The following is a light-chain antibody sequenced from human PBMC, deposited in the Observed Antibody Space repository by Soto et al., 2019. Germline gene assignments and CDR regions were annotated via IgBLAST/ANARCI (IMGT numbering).Light chain of an antibody. CDR3: HQFGSSPLAFT. CDR2: VAS. Sequence: ESMLTQSPGTLSLSPGERATLACRASQSVSTRYLAWYQQKPGQAPRLLIYVASIRAAGIPDRFSGSGSGTDFTRTISRLEPEDFAVYYCHQFGSSPLAFTFGQGTKLEI. V-gene: IGKV3-20*01. CDR1: QSVSTRY. J-gene: IGKJ2*01.